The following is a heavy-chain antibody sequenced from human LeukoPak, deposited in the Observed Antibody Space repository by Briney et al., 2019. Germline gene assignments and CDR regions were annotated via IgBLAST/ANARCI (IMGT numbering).Heavy chain of an antibody. J-gene: IGHJ6*01. CDR3: MMSLTAHYYYGLDV. CDR2: IKQDGSEK. CDR1: GFTFGSYW. D-gene: IGHD2-21*02. Sequence: PGGSLRLSCAASGFTFGSYWMSWVRPAPGKGLEWVANIKQDGSEKYYVDSVKGRFTISRDNAKNSLFLQMNSLRADDTAVYHCMMSLTAHYYYGLDVWGQGTTVTVSS. V-gene: IGHV3-7*02.